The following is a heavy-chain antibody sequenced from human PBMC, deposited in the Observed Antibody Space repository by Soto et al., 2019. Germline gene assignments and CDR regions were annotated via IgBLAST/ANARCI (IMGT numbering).Heavy chain of an antibody. CDR2: IYYSGST. D-gene: IGHD2-2*01. CDR3: ARPRGGVVVPAAIPPRLTNWFDP. V-gene: IGHV4-39*01. CDR1: GGSISSSSYY. J-gene: IGHJ5*02. Sequence: QLQLQESGPGLVKPSETLSLTCTVSGGSISSSSYYWGWIRQPPGKGLEWIGSIYYSGSTYYNPSLKSRVTISVDTSKNQFSLKLSSVTAADTAVYYCARPRGGVVVPAAIPPRLTNWFDPWGQGTLVTVSS.